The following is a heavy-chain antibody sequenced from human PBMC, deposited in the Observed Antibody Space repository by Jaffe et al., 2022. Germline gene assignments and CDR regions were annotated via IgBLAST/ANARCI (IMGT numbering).Heavy chain of an antibody. D-gene: IGHD3-16*02. CDR3: ARSSPLAGDDYIWGSYRFWYFDY. J-gene: IGHJ4*02. Sequence: QVQLVQSGAEVKKPGSSVKVSCKASGGTFSSYAISWVRQAPGQGLEWMGGIIPIFGTANYAQKFQGRVTITADESTSTAYMELSSLRSEDTAVYYCARSSPLAGDDYIWGSYRFWYFDYWGQGTLVTVSS. CDR2: IIPIFGTA. V-gene: IGHV1-69*01. CDR1: GGTFSSYA.